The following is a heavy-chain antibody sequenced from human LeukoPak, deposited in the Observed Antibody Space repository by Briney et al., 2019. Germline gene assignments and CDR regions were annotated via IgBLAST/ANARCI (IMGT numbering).Heavy chain of an antibody. CDR3: AKDLYYYDSSGYYHPDAFDI. V-gene: IGHV1-69*04. J-gene: IGHJ3*02. CDR1: GGTFSSYA. CDR2: IIPILGIA. Sequence: ASVKVSCKASGGTFSSYAISWVRQAPGQGLEWMGRIIPILGIANYAQKFQGRVTITADKSTSTAYMELSSLRSEDTAVYYCAKDLYYYDSSGYYHPDAFDIWGQGTMVTVSS. D-gene: IGHD3-22*01.